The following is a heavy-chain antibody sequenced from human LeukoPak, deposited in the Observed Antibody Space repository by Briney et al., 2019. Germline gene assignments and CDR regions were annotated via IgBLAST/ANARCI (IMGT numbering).Heavy chain of an antibody. Sequence: ASVKVSCKASGYTFTSYDINWVRQATGQGLEWMGWTNPNSGNTGYAQKFQGRVTMTRNTSISTAYMELSSLRSEDTAVYYCARGRHYYDSSGYYYGPLIDYWGQGTLVTVSS. CDR2: TNPNSGNT. D-gene: IGHD3-22*01. V-gene: IGHV1-8*01. J-gene: IGHJ4*02. CDR1: GYTFTSYD. CDR3: ARGRHYYDSSGYYYGPLIDY.